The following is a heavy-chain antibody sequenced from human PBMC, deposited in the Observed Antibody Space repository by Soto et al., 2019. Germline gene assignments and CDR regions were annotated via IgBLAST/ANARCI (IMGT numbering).Heavy chain of an antibody. CDR2: VYVSGDT. Sequence: PSETLSLTCTVSGGSISTSDYYWSWIRQHPVRGLEWIGYVYVSGDTLYNPSLESRVVISVETSENRFSLKLTSVTAADTAVYYCARDPRRTRGWHFDLWGRGTLVTVS. V-gene: IGHV4-31*03. D-gene: IGHD3-10*01. CDR3: ARDPRRTRGWHFDL. J-gene: IGHJ2*01. CDR1: GGSISTSDYY.